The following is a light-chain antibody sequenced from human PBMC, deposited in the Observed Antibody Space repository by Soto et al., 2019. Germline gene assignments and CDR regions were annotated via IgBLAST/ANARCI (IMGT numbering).Light chain of an antibody. CDR2: LGS. CDR3: TLALQTPLT. Sequence: DIRVSQARRSRPVTPGEPASSSCRSDKSLLHSNGYNYLDWYLQKPGQSPQLLIYLGSSRASGVPDRFSGSGSGIDFRLEIWRVEANDVGVYYCTLALQTPLTSGGGTKVDIK. J-gene: IGKJ4*01. CDR1: KSLLHSNGYNY. V-gene: IGKV2-28*01.